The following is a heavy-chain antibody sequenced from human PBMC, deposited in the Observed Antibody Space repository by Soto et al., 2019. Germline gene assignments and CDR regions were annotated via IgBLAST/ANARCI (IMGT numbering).Heavy chain of an antibody. CDR1: GGSFSGYY. J-gene: IGHJ6*03. Sequence: SETLSLTCAVYGGSFSGYYWSWIRQPPGKGLEWIGEINHSGSTNYNPSLKSRVTISVDTSKNQFSLKLSSVTAADTAVYYCARVSVRGGDYYYYMDVWGKGITVTVSS. CDR2: INHSGST. V-gene: IGHV4-34*01. D-gene: IGHD3-10*01. CDR3: ARVSVRGGDYYYYMDV.